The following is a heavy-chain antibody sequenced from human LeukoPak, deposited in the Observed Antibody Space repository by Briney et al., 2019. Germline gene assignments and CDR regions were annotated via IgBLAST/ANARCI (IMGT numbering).Heavy chain of an antibody. V-gene: IGHV3-49*04. Sequence: GGSLRLSCAASGFTFSSYAMSWVRQAPGKGLEWVGFIRSKAFGGTTEYAASVKGRFTISRDDSRSIAYLQMNSLKTEDTAVYYCTRDKRTYYFDSENAFDIWGQGTMVTVSS. CDR3: TRDKRTYYFDSENAFDI. CDR2: IRSKAFGGTT. J-gene: IGHJ3*02. D-gene: IGHD3-22*01. CDR1: GFTFSSYA.